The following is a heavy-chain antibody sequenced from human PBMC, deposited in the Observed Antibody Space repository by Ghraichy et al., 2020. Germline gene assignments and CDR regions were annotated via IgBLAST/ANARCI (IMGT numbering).Heavy chain of an antibody. Sequence: ASVKVSCKASGYTFTSYGISWVRQAPGQGLEWMGWISAYNGNTNYAQKLQGRVTMTTDTSTSTAYMELRSLRSDDTAVYYCARDLGGDYYDRSGYYFRYNIDYWGQGTLVTVSS. D-gene: IGHD3-22*01. CDR2: ISAYNGNT. V-gene: IGHV1-18*04. CDR3: ARDLGGDYYDRSGYYFRYNIDY. CDR1: GYTFTSYG. J-gene: IGHJ4*02.